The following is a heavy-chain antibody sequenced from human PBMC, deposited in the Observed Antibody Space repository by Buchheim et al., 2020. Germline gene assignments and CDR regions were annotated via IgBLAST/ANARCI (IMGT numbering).Heavy chain of an antibody. Sequence: EVQLVQSGAEVKKPGESLRISCKGSGYSFTSYWISWVRQMPGKGLEWMVRIDPSDSYTNYSPSFQGHVTIPADKSISTAYLQWSSLKASDTAMYYCATRLYGDYGYYYYGMDVWGQGTT. CDR3: ATRLYGDYGYYYYGMDV. CDR1: GYSFTSYW. J-gene: IGHJ6*02. CDR2: IDPSDSYT. D-gene: IGHD4-17*01. V-gene: IGHV5-10-1*03.